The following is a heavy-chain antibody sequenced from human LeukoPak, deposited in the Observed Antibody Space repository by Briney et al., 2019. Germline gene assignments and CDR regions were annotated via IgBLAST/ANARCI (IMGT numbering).Heavy chain of an antibody. CDR2: ITGSSTYI. D-gene: IGHD4-11*01. J-gene: IGHJ5*02. CDR3: ARDLTVISTCWFDL. Sequence: GGSLRLSCAVSGFTFSSYTMNWVRQAPGKGLEWVSSITGSSTYIYYADSVKGRFTISRDNAKNSLYLQMHNLGAEDTAVYYCARDLTVISTCWFDLWGQGTPVTVSS. CDR1: GFTFSSYT. V-gene: IGHV3-21*01.